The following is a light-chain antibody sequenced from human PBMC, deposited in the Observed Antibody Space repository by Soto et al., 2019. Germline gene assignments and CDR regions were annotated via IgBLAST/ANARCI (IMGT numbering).Light chain of an antibody. J-gene: IGLJ1*01. CDR3: SSYTTSSTSV. CDR2: DVS. V-gene: IGLV2-14*01. CDR1: SSDVGRYDF. Sequence: QSVLAQPASVSGSPGQSIPISCTGASSDVGRYDFVSWFQQHPGKAPKLMIYDVSIRPSGVSDHFTGSKSGNTASLTISGLQVEDEADYYRSSYTTSSTSVFGTGAKHTV.